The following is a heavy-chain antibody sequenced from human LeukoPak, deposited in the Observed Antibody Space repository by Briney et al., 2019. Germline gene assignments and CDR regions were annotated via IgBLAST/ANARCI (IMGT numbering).Heavy chain of an antibody. CDR3: AKHSTTYYHFDY. V-gene: IGHV3-23*01. CDR2: ISGSGGST. CDR1: GFTFRTYA. D-gene: IGHD2/OR15-2a*01. Sequence: PGGSLRLSCAAYGFTFRTYAMSWVRQGPGKGLEWVSGISGSGGSTDYADSVKGRFTISRDNSKNTLYLQMNSLRPEDTAVYYCAKHSTTYYHFDYWGQGTLVTVTS. J-gene: IGHJ4*02.